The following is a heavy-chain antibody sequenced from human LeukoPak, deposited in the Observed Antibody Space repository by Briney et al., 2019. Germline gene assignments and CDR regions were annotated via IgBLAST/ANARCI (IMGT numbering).Heavy chain of an antibody. CDR1: GGTFSSYA. V-gene: IGHV1-69*05. CDR2: IIPIFGTA. CDR3: AREVWGSYRPNWFDP. D-gene: IGHD3-16*02. J-gene: IGHJ5*02. Sequence: ASVRVSCKASGGTFSSYAISWVRQAPGQGLEWMGGIIPIFGTANYAQKFQGRVTITTDESTSTAYMELRSLRSEDTAVYYCAREVWGSYRPNWFDPWGQGTLVTVSS.